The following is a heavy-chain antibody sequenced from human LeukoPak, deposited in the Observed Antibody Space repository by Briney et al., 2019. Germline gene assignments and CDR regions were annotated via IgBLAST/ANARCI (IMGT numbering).Heavy chain of an antibody. V-gene: IGHV4-59*08. Sequence: SETLSLTCTVSSDSISSYYWRWMRQPPGKGLEGIGYIYYSGSTYYNPQLKSRVTISVDTSKSQCSVKLISVTAAETAVYYCARHNSGNHDYWGQGTLVTVSS. CDR3: ARHNSGNHDY. CDR1: SDSISSYY. J-gene: IGHJ4*02. CDR2: IYYSGST. D-gene: IGHD1-26*01.